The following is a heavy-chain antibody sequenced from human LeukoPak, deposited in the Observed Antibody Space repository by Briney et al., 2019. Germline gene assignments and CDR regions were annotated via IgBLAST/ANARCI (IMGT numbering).Heavy chain of an antibody. CDR3: ARDWANENDYDGWFDP. J-gene: IGHJ5*02. Sequence: PSETLSLTCTVSGASFSSSSYYWGWLRQPPGKGLEWIVSIYFRGNTYYNPCRKSLFTISLDTSTSQFSLRLTSVTAADTATYYCARDWANENDYDGWFDPWGRGTLVTVSS. D-gene: IGHD1-1*01. CDR2: IYFRGNT. V-gene: IGHV4-39*07. CDR1: GASFSSSSYY.